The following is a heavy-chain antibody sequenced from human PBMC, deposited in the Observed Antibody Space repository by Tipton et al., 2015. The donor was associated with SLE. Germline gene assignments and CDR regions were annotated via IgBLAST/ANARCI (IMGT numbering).Heavy chain of an antibody. V-gene: IGHV4-59*11. CDR1: GGAISRHY. D-gene: IGHD3-22*01. Sequence: TLSLTCTVSGGAISRHYWSWIRQPPGKGLEWFGYIYYRGSTTYNPALNIRVTISIDTSKKQFSLKMSPVPAADTAVYYCARTLWDYYDRSGYYWWFDPWGQGTLVTVSS. CDR3: ARTLWDYYDRSGYYWWFDP. J-gene: IGHJ5*02. CDR2: IYYRGST.